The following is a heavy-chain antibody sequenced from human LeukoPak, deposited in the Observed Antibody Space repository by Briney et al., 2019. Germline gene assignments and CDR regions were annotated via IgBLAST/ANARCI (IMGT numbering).Heavy chain of an antibody. CDR1: GGSISSYY. CDR3: ARHRSKWLQSSFDY. CDR2: MFHTGNS. V-gene: IGHV4-59*08. D-gene: IGHD5-24*01. Sequence: PSETLSLTCTVSGGSISSYYWSWIRQAPGKGLEWIGSMFHTGNSYYNPSLKRRVTIAIDTSKNQFSLKLSSVTAADTAVYYCARHRSKWLQSSFDYWGQGTLVTVSS. J-gene: IGHJ4*02.